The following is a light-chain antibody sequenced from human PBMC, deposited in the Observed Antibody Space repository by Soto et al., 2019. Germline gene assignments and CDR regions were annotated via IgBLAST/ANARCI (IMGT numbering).Light chain of an antibody. Sequence: EIVLTQSPGTLSLSPGERATLSCRASQSVSSSYLAWYQQKPGQAPRLLIYGASSRATGIPDRFSGSGSGTYFTLTISRLKPEDFAVYSCQQYGRSRPITFGQGTRMEI. CDR2: GAS. CDR1: QSVSSSY. V-gene: IGKV3-20*01. CDR3: QQYGRSRPIT. J-gene: IGKJ5*01.